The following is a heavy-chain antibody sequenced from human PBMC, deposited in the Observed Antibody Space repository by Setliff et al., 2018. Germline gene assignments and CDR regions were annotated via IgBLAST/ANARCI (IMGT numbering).Heavy chain of an antibody. V-gene: IGHV3-48*03. CDR3: FGAGTCSY. D-gene: IGHD3-10*01. J-gene: IGHJ4*02. Sequence: GESLKISCAASGFTFSTYEMNWVRQAPGKGLEWVAYIANRGNTVYYADSVKGRFTVSRDNANSSLFLQMNSLRAEDTAVYYCFGAGTCSYWGQGTLVTVSS. CDR2: IANRGNTV. CDR1: GFTFSTYE.